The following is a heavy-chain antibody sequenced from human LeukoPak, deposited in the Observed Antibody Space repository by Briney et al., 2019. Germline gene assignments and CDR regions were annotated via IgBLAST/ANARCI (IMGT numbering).Heavy chain of an antibody. J-gene: IGHJ4*02. CDR3: AKVSCSGGSCWNAFDY. V-gene: IGHV3-9*01. D-gene: IGHD2-15*01. CDR2: ISWNSGSI. CDR1: GFTFDDYA. Sequence: PGRSLRLSCAASGFTFDDYAMHWVRQAPGKGLEWVSGISWNSGSIGYADSVKGRFTISRDNAKNSQYLQMNSLRAEDTALYYCAKVSCSGGSCWNAFDYWGQGTLVTVSS.